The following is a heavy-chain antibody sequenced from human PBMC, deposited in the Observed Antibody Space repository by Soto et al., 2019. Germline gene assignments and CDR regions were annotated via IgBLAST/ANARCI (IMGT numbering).Heavy chain of an antibody. J-gene: IGHJ4*02. CDR1: GGSITSDH. D-gene: IGHD3-16*01. Sequence: QVQLQESGPGLVKPSETLSLTCTVSGGSITSDHWSWIRQPPEKGLEWIGQIFYSGSSSYNPSLQSRVTISIATSKKQFPLGLTSVTAADPAVYFCAKYFTGGGGRGYWGQGTLVTVSS. V-gene: IGHV4-59*08. CDR3: AKYFTGGGGRGY. CDR2: IFYSGSS.